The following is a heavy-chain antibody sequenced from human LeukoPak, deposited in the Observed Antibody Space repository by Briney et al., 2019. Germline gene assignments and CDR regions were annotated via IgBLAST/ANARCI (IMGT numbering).Heavy chain of an antibody. CDR2: ISGSGGST. CDR3: AKDPADTRPRYYFDY. J-gene: IGHJ4*02. Sequence: GGSLRLSCAASGFTFSKYWISWVRQAPGKGLEWVSAISGSGGSTYYADSVKGRLTISRDNSKNTLYLQMNSLRAEDTAVYYCAKDPADTRPRYYFDYWGQGTLVTVSS. D-gene: IGHD5-18*01. CDR1: GFTFSKYW. V-gene: IGHV3-23*01.